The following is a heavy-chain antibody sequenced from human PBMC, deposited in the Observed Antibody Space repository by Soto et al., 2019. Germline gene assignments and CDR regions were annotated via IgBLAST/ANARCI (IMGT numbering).Heavy chain of an antibody. CDR2: IFHTGST. D-gene: IGHD4-17*01. Sequence: SETLSLTCSVSGGSINSNYYYWSWVRRRPGKGLEWLGYIFHTGSTHYNRSFKSRLSISVDTSKTQFSLRLTSMAAADTALYYCARNGIPKDYVGNTAFDVWGQGTLVTVSS. J-gene: IGHJ3*01. CDR1: GGSINSNYYY. V-gene: IGHV4-31*02. CDR3: ARNGIPKDYVGNTAFDV.